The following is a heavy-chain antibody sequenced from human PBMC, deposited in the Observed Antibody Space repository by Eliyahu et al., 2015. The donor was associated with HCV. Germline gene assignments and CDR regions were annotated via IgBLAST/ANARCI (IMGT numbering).Heavy chain of an antibody. D-gene: IGHD1-26*01. Sequence: QVQLVQSGAEGKKPGASVKVSCKASGYAFTSYGISWVRQAXGXXLEWXGWISXYNGNTNYAQKLQGRXTMTTDTXTSTAYMELRSLRSDDTAVYYCARANRGELLGFDYWGQGTLVTVSS. CDR2: ISXYNGNT. J-gene: IGHJ4*02. CDR1: GYAFTSYG. V-gene: IGHV1-18*01. CDR3: ARANRGELLGFDY.